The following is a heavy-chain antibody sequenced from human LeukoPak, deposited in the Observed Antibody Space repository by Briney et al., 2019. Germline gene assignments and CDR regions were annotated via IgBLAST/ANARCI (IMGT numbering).Heavy chain of an antibody. J-gene: IGHJ4*02. V-gene: IGHV3-21*01. Sequence: PGGSLRLSCAASGFTFNTFNMNWVRQAPGKGLEWVSSITSGGDYIYYADSVKGRLTTSRDNANNSLSLQLNSLRVEDTAVYYCARGHYDVLAASYKWTPDYWGQGTLVTVSS. CDR1: GFTFNTFN. CDR2: ITSGGDYI. CDR3: ARGHYDVLAASYKWTPDY. D-gene: IGHD3-9*01.